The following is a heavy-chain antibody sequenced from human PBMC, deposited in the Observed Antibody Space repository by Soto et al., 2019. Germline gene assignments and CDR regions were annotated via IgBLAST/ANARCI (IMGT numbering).Heavy chain of an antibody. V-gene: IGHV3-23*01. CDR3: AKGLSGWYGFDQEDY. CDR2: ISGSGGST. J-gene: IGHJ4*02. CDR1: GFTFSSYA. Sequence: EVQLLESGGGLVQPGGSLRLSCAASGFTFSSYAMSWVRQAPGKGLEWVSAISGSGGSTYYADSVKGRFTISRDNSQNPLYLQMNRLRAEDTAVYYCAKGLSGWYGFDQEDYWGQGTLVTVSS. D-gene: IGHD6-19*01.